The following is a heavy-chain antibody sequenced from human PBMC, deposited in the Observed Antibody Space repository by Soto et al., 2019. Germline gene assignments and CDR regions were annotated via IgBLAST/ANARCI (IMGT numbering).Heavy chain of an antibody. Sequence: QVQLVQSGAAVKKPGSSLKVSCKASGGTFSSYTISCVRHAPGQGLDWMGRIIPILGIANYAKKSQGSVTITADKSTRRAYQELSSLRSEDTALYYCARARGAQLASVYYYYTDVWGKSTTLTVSS. D-gene: IGHD6-6*01. V-gene: IGHV1-69*02. J-gene: IGHJ6*03. CDR3: ARARGAQLASVYYYYTDV. CDR1: GGTFSSYT. CDR2: IIPILGIA.